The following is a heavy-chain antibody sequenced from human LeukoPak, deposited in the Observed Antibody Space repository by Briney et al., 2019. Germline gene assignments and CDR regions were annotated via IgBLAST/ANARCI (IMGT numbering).Heavy chain of an antibody. D-gene: IGHD3-3*01. J-gene: IGHJ3*02. V-gene: IGHV4-59*11. CDR2: IYYSGST. CDR3: ARMLRFLELFSDGAFDI. Sequence: RASETLSLTCTVSGGSISSHYWSWIRQPPGKGLEWIGYIYYSGSTDYNPSLKSRVTMSVDTSKNQFSLKLSSVTAADTAVYYCARMLRFLELFSDGAFDIWGQGTMVTVSS. CDR1: GGSISSHY.